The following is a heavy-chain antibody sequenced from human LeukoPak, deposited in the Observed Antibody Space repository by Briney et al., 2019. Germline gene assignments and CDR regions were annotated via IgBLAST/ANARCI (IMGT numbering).Heavy chain of an antibody. J-gene: IGHJ3*02. CDR2: ISSSSSTI. CDR1: GFTFSSYS. D-gene: IGHD3-10*01. V-gene: IGHV3-48*01. Sequence: PGGSLRLSCAASGFTFSSYSMNWVRQAPGKGLEWVSYISSSSSTIYYADSVKGRFTISRDNAKNSLYLQMNSLRAEDTAVYYCARVQRTAMVRGDNDAFDIWGQGTMVTVSS. CDR3: ARVQRTAMVRGDNDAFDI.